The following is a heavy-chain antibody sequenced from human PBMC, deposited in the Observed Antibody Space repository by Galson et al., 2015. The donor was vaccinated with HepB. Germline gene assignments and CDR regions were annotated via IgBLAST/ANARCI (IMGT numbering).Heavy chain of an antibody. CDR1: GYTFTSYY. CDR2: INPSGGST. Sequence: SVKVSCKASGYTFTSYYMHWVRQAPGQGLEWMGIINPSGGSTSYAQKFQGRVTMTRDTSTSTVYMELSSLRSEDTAVYYCARTVGRHYYGSGSQIDYWGRGALVTVSS. D-gene: IGHD3-10*01. J-gene: IGHJ4*02. V-gene: IGHV1-46*03. CDR3: ARTVGRHYYGSGSQIDY.